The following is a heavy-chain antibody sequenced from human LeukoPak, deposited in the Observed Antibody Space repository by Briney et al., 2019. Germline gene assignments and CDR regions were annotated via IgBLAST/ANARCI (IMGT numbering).Heavy chain of an antibody. CDR1: GFTFSSYG. V-gene: IGHV3-30*03. CDR2: ISYDGSNK. Sequence: GGSLRLSCAASGFTFSSYGMHWVRQAPGKGLEWVAVISYDGSNKYYADSVKGRFTISRDNSKNTLYLQMNSLRAEDTAVYYCARLDYYDSSGYTNAFDIWGQGTMVTVSS. J-gene: IGHJ3*02. D-gene: IGHD3-22*01. CDR3: ARLDYYDSSGYTNAFDI.